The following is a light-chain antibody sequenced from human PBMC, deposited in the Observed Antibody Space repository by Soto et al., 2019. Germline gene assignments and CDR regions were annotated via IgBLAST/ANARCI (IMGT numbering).Light chain of an antibody. V-gene: IGLV1-44*01. CDR3: VAWDDSLNGYV. CDR2: SNN. J-gene: IGLJ1*01. Sequence: SVLTQPPSASGTPGKRVTISCSGSSSNIGSNPVNWYQHLPVTAPKLLIYSNNQRPSGVPDRFSGSKSGTSASLAISVLHSEDDADYYCVAWDDSLNGYVFGTGTKVTVL. CDR1: SSNIGSNP.